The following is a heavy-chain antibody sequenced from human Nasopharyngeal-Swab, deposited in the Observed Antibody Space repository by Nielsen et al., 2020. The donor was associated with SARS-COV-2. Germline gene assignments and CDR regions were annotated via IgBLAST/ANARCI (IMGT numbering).Heavy chain of an antibody. CDR1: GFTVSSNY. CDR2: IYSGGST. D-gene: IGHD4-17*01. CDR3: AKDHVKYGDYVRYDYGMDV. Sequence: GESLKISCAASGFTVSSNYMNWVRQAPGQGLEWVSVIYSGGSTYYADSVKGRFTISRDNSKNTLYLQMNSLRAEDTAVYYCAKDHVKYGDYVRYDYGMDVWGQGTTVTVSS. V-gene: IGHV3-53*01. J-gene: IGHJ6*02.